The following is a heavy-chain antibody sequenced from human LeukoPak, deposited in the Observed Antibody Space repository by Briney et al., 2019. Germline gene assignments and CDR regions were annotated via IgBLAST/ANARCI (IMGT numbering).Heavy chain of an antibody. CDR1: GGTFSSYA. CDR3: ARIDIVVVPAATGPAADYYYGMDV. J-gene: IGHJ6*02. V-gene: IGHV1-69*13. CDR2: IIPIFGTA. Sequence: SVKVSCKASGGTFSSYAISWVRQAPEQGLEWMGGIIPIFGTANYAQKFQGRVTITADESTSTAYMELSSLRSEDTAVYYCARIDIVVVPAATGPAADYYYGMDVWGQGTTVTVSS. D-gene: IGHD2-2*01.